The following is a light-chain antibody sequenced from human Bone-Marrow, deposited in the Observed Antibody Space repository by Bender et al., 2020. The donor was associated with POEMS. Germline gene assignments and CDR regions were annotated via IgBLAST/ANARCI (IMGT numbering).Light chain of an antibody. CDR1: GSNIGAGYN. V-gene: IGLV1-40*01. J-gene: IGLJ3*02. CDR3: SSYSTFGTLGRV. CDR2: GNS. Sequence: QSVLTQPPSVSGTPGQRVTISCSGSGSNIGAGYNVHWYQQLPGKAPKLLIYGNSNRPSGISNRFSASKSGNTASLTISRLQAEDEAYYYCSSYSTFGTLGRVFGGGTKLTVV.